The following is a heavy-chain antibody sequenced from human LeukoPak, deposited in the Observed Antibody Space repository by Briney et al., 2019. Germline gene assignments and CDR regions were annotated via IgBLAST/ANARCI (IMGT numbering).Heavy chain of an antibody. CDR2: INHSGST. D-gene: IGHD6-13*01. Sequence: SETLSLTCAVYGGSFSGYYWSWIRQPPGKGLEWIGEINHSGSTNYNPFLKSRVTISVDTSKNQFSLKLSSVTAADTAVYYCARHSWYSEDYWGQGTLVTVSS. CDR1: GGSFSGYY. J-gene: IGHJ4*02. CDR3: ARHSWYSEDY. V-gene: IGHV4-34*01.